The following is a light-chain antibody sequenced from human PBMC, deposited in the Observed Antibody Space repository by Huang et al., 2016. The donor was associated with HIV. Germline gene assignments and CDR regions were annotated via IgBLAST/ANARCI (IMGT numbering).Light chain of an antibody. Sequence: EIVMTQSPATLSVSPGERATRSCRASQSVSSDLAWYQQRPGQAPRLLIYGASTRATGVPARVSGSGSGTEFTITISSLQSEDFAVYYCQQYNNWPPLTFGGGTKVEIK. CDR2: GAS. CDR1: QSVSSD. V-gene: IGKV3-15*01. J-gene: IGKJ4*01. CDR3: QQYNNWPPLT.